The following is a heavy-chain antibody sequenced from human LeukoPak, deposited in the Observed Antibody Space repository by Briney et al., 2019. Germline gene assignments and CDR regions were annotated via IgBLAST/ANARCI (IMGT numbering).Heavy chain of an antibody. V-gene: IGHV3-48*01. J-gene: IGHJ4*02. D-gene: IGHD3-10*01. CDR1: GFTFSSYS. Sequence: GGSLRLSCAASGFTFSSYSMNWVRQAPGKGLEWVSYISSSSTIYYADSVKGRLTISRDNAKNSLYLQMNSLRAEDTAVYYCVKLGGYGSGSYYNDLPFDYWGQGTLVTVSS. CDR3: VKLGGYGSGSYYNDLPFDY. CDR2: ISSSSTI.